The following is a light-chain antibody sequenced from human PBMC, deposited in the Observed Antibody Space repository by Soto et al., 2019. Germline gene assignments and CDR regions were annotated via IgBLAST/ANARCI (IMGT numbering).Light chain of an antibody. J-gene: IGKJ1*01. Sequence: EIVLTQSPGTLYLSPGEGATLSCRASQRISSNFLAWYHHKRGQAPRLRIHGASNRATGIPDRFSGSGSGPDFTLNITSLEPEDFAVYYCQQYGGSPLTFGQGTKVEV. CDR2: GAS. CDR1: QRISSNF. V-gene: IGKV3-20*01. CDR3: QQYGGSPLT.